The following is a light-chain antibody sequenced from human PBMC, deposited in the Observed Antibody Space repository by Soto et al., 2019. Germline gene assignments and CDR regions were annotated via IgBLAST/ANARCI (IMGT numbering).Light chain of an antibody. J-gene: IGLJ3*02. CDR2: EVS. Sequence: QSALTQPDSVSGSHGQSITISCTGTSSDVGGYNYVSWYQQHPGKAPKLMIYEVSNRPSGVSNRFSGSKSGNTASLTISGLQAEDEAEYYCSSYTSSSTLVFGGGTKVTVL. V-gene: IGLV2-14*01. CDR3: SSYTSSSTLV. CDR1: SSDVGGYNY.